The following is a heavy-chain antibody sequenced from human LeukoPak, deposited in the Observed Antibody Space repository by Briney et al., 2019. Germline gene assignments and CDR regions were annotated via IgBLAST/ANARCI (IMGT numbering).Heavy chain of an antibody. J-gene: IGHJ4*02. CDR3: ARMWARGSYRYRTYYFDY. Sequence: PSETLSLTCAVYGGSFSGYYWSWIRQPPGKGLEWIGEINHSGSTNYNPSLKSRVTISVDTSKNQFSLKLSSVTAADTAAYYCARMWARGSYRYRTYYFDYWGQGTLVTVSS. V-gene: IGHV4-34*01. D-gene: IGHD3-16*02. CDR2: INHSGST. CDR1: GGSFSGYY.